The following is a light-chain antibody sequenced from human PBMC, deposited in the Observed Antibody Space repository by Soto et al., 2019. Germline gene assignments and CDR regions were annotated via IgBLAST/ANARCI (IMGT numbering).Light chain of an antibody. CDR2: HAS. J-gene: IGKJ4*01. Sequence: DIQMTQSPSSLSASVGDRVTITCQASQDIATFLHWYQQKPGKAPKLLIYHASNLETGVPSRFSGSGSGTDFSFTISSLQAEDIGTYYCHQYDSLPLTFGGGTKVEIK. CDR1: QDIATF. CDR3: HQYDSLPLT. V-gene: IGKV1-33*01.